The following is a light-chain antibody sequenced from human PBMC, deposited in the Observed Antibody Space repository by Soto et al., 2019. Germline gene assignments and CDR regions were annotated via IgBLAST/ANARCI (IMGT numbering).Light chain of an antibody. Sequence: QSVLTQPASVSGSPGQSITIFCTGTSSDVGSYNLVSWYQQHPGKAPKLMIYEGSKRPSGFSNRFSGSKSGNTASLTISGLQAEDEADYYCCSYAGSSTYVFGTGTKVTVL. CDR1: SSDVGSYNL. J-gene: IGLJ1*01. CDR3: CSYAGSSTYV. V-gene: IGLV2-23*01. CDR2: EGS.